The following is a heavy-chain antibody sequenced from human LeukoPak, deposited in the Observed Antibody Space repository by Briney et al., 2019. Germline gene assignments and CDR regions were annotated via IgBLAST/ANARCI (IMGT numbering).Heavy chain of an antibody. D-gene: IGHD6-6*01. CDR2: INHSGST. CDR1: GGSFSGYY. Sequence: SETLSLTCAVYGGSFSGYYWSWIRQPPGKGLEWFGEINHSGSTNYNPSLKSRVTISVDTSKNQFSLKLSSVTAADTAVYYCARGRRIAARPIPPVYYYYMDVWGKGTTVTVSS. J-gene: IGHJ6*03. V-gene: IGHV4-34*01. CDR3: ARGRRIAARPIPPVYYYYMDV.